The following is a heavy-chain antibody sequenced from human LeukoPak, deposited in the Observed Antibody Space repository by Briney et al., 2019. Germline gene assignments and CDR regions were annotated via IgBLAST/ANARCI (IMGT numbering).Heavy chain of an antibody. CDR2: IRYDGSNK. V-gene: IGHV3-30*02. D-gene: IGHD5-18*01. CDR3: ARGGVQLWSWGAFDI. J-gene: IGHJ3*02. Sequence: GGSLRLSCAASGFTFSSYGMHWVRQAPGKGLEWVAFIRYDGSNKYYADSVKGRFTISRDNSKNTLYLQMNSLRAEDTAVYYCARGGVQLWSWGAFDIWGQGTMVTVSS. CDR1: GFTFSSYG.